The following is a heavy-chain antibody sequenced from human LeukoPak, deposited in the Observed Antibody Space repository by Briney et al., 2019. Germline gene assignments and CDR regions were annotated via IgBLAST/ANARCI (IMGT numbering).Heavy chain of an antibody. J-gene: IGHJ3*02. CDR2: INPSGGRT. CDR1: GYTLTNYY. D-gene: IGHD3-10*01. CDR3: VRDGEVIIKPAASFPHDAFDI. V-gene: IGHV1-46*01. Sequence: ASVKVSCKASGYTLTNYYMHWVRQAPGQGLEWMGIINPSGGRTNYAPKFQGRVTMTRDTATSTVYMELSSLRSEDTAVYYCVRDGEVIIKPAASFPHDAFDIWGQGTMVIVSS.